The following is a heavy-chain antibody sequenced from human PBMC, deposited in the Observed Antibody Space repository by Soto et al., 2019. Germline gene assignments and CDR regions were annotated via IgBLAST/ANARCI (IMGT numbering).Heavy chain of an antibody. J-gene: IGHJ6*02. CDR1: GGSISSGDYY. CDR3: ARDYYYYYGMDV. V-gene: IGHV4-30-4*01. Sequence: TLSLTCTVSGGSISSGDYYWSWIRQPPGKGLEWIGYIYYSGSTYYNPSLKSRVTISVDTSKNQFSLKLSSVTAADTAVYYCARDYYYYYGMDVWGQGTTVTVSS. CDR2: IYYSGST.